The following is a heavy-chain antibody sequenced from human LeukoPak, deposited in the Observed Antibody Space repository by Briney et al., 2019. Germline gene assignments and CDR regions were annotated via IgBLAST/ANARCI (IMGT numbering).Heavy chain of an antibody. CDR1: GYTFTGYY. J-gene: IGHJ5*02. V-gene: IGHV1-2*02. CDR2: INPNSGGT. D-gene: IGHD3-3*01. CDR3: ASDSVTIFGVGKNWFDP. Sequence: ASVKVSCKASGYTFTGYYMHWVRQAPGQGLEWMGWINPNSGGTDYAQKFQGRVTMTRDTSISTAYMELSRLRSDDTAVYYCASDSVTIFGVGKNWFDPWGQGTLVTVSS.